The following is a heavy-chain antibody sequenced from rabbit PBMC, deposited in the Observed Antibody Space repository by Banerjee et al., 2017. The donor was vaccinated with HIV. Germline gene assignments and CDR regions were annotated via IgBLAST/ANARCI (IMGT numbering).Heavy chain of an antibody. CDR2: IYAGDGSI. V-gene: IGHV1S45*01. Sequence: QEQLEESGGDLVKPEGSLTLTCKASGFDLSSYWMCWVRQAPGKGPEWIACIYAGDGSIDYASWAKGRFTISKTSSTTVTLQMTSLTAADTATYFCARGDTMIMVSFYFTLWGPGTLVTVS. CDR1: GFDLSSYW. J-gene: IGHJ4*01. D-gene: IGHD2-1*01. CDR3: ARGDTMIMVSFYFTL.